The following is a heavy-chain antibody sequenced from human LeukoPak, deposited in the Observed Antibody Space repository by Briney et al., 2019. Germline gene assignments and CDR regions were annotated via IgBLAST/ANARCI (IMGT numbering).Heavy chain of an antibody. J-gene: IGHJ4*02. CDR2: ISYDGSNK. Sequence: GGSLRLSCAASGFTFSSYGMHWVRQAPGKGLEWVAVISYDGSNKYYADSVKGRFTISRDNSKNTLYLQMNSLRTEDTAVYYCAKDFNVNYYSLWYSWGQGTLVTVSS. V-gene: IGHV3-30*18. CDR1: GFTFSSYG. CDR3: AKDFNVNYYSLWYS. D-gene: IGHD1-26*01.